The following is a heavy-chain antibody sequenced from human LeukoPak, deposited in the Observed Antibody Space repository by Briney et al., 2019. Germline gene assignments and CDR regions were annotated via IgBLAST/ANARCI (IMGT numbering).Heavy chain of an antibody. D-gene: IGHD3-10*01. V-gene: IGHV1-69*05. J-gene: IGHJ6*03. Sequence: SVTVSFTGSGGTFISYAISWVGQAPGQGLEWMGGIIPIFGTANYAQKFQGRVTITTDESTSTAYMELSSLRSEDTAVYYCATDGSGSYGYYYMDVWGKGTTVTVSS. CDR3: ATDGSGSYGYYYMDV. CDR2: IIPIFGTA. CDR1: GGTFISYA.